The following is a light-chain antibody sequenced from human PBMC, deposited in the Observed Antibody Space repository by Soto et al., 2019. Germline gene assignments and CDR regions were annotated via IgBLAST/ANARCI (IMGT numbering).Light chain of an antibody. Sequence: DIQLTQSPSTLSASVGDSVTLTCRASQSISSWLAWYQQKPGKAPKLLIYDASSLESGVPSRFSGSGSGTEFTLTISSLQPDDFATYYCQQYNSYWTFGQGTKVDIK. J-gene: IGKJ1*01. CDR1: QSISSW. CDR3: QQYNSYWT. V-gene: IGKV1-5*01. CDR2: DAS.